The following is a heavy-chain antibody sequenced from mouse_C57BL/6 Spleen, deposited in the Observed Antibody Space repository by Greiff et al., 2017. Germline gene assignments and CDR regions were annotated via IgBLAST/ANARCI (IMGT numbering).Heavy chain of an antibody. CDR2: IHPNSGST. D-gene: IGHD2-5*01. V-gene: IGHV1-64*01. J-gene: IGHJ3*01. CDR3: ARQGYSNYVVAD. CDR1: GYTFTSYW. Sequence: QVQLQQPGAELVKPGASVKLSCKASGYTFTSYWMPWVKQRPGQGLEWIGMIHPNSGSTNYNEKFKSKATLTVDKSSSTAYMQLSSLTSEDSAVYYCARQGYSNYVVADWGQGTLVTVSA.